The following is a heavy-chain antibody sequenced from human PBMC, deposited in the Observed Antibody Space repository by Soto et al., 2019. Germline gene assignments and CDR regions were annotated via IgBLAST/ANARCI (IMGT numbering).Heavy chain of an antibody. CDR2: MNPNSGNT. D-gene: IGHD6-19*01. Sequence: QVQLVQSGAEVKKPGASVKVSCKASGYTFTSYDINWVRQDTGQGLEWMGWMNPNSGNTGYAQKFQGRVTMTRNTSISTAYMELSSLRSDATAVYYCARVNEWLCALENWGQGTMVTVSS. J-gene: IGHJ4*02. V-gene: IGHV1-8*01. CDR1: GYTFTSYD. CDR3: ARVNEWLCALEN.